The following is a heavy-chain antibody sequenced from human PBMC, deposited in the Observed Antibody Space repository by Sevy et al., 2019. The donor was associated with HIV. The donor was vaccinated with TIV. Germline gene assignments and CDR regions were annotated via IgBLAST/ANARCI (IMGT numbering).Heavy chain of an antibody. V-gene: IGHV3-23*01. J-gene: IGHJ6*02. CDR3: AGFDVSFYDFWSGSNYYYGLGV. Sequence: GGSLRLSCAASGFTFNSHDMTWVRQAPGKGLEWVSVIGGSGDFTSYADSVKGRFTISRDNSKNTLFLQMNGLRAEDTAVYYCAGFDVSFYDFWSGSNYYYGLGVWGQGTTVTVSS. CDR2: IGGSGDFT. CDR1: GFTFNSHD. D-gene: IGHD3-3*01.